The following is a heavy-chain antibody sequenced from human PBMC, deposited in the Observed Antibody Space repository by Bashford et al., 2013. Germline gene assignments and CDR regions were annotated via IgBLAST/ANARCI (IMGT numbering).Heavy chain of an antibody. CDR2: ISSSGST. CDR3: TTGGYYADL. CDR1: GFTFSDYY. V-gene: IGHV3-11*01. J-gene: IGHJ6*02. D-gene: IGHD3-10*01. Sequence: TSGGSLRLSCAASGFTFSDYYMSWIRQAPGKGLEWVSDISSSGSTYYADSVKGRFTISRDNSKNTLYLQMNSLKTEDTAVYYCTTGGYYADLWGRGTTVTVSS.